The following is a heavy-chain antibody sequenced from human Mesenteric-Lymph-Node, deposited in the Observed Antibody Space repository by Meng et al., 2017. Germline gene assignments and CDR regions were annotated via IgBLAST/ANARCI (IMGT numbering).Heavy chain of an antibody. CDR2: IYYSGST. D-gene: IGHD3-10*01. J-gene: IGHJ6*02. CDR1: GGSVSRSYVY. V-gene: IGHV4-39*07. CDR3: ARDLYGSGSRNYYYYYGMDV. Sequence: SETLSLTCTVSGGSVSRSYVYWGWVRQYPGKGLEWIGSIYYSGSTYYNPSLKSRVTISVDTSKNQFSLKLSSVTAADTAVYYCARDLYGSGSRNYYYYYGMDVWGQGTTVTVSS.